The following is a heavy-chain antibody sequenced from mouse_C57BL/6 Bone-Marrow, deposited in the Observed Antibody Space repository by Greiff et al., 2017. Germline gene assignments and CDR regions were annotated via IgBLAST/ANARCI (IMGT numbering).Heavy chain of an antibody. Sequence: DVMLVESGGDLVKPGGSLKLSCAASGFTFSSYGMSWVRQTPDKRLEWVATISSGGSYTYYPDSVKGRFTISRDNAKNTLYLQMSSLQSEDTAMYYCATLRGAYWGQGTLVTVSA. D-gene: IGHD1-1*01. CDR3: ATLRGAY. CDR1: GFTFSSYG. V-gene: IGHV5-6*02. J-gene: IGHJ3*01. CDR2: ISSGGSYT.